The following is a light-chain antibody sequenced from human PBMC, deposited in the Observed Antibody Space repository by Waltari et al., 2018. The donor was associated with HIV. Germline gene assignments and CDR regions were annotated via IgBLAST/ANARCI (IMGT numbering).Light chain of an antibody. Sequence: DIVMTQSPDSLVVSLGERATINCKSSQSVLYSSNNKNYLAWYQQKPGQPPKLLIYLASTRESGVPDRFSGSGSGTDFTLTISSLQAEDVAVYYCQQYYSTPRTFGQGTKVEIK. CDR3: QQYYSTPRT. V-gene: IGKV4-1*01. CDR1: QSVLYSSNNKNY. CDR2: LAS. J-gene: IGKJ1*01.